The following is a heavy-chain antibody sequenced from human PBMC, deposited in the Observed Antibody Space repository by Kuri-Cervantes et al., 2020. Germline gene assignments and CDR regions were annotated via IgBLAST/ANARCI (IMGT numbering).Heavy chain of an antibody. CDR3: ARDDRIAVAGLHYYYYYGMDV. V-gene: IGHV3-33*08. CDR2: IWYDGSNK. CDR1: GFTFSDYY. D-gene: IGHD6-19*01. J-gene: IGHJ6*02. Sequence: GGSLRLSCAASGFTFSDYYMSWIRQAPGKGLEWVAVIWYDGSNKYYADSVKGRFTISRDNSKNTLYLQMNSLRAEDTAVYYCARDDRIAVAGLHYYYYYGMDVWGQGTTVTVSS.